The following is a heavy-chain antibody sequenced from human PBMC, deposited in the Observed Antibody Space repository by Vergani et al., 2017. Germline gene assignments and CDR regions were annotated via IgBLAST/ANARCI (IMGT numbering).Heavy chain of an antibody. CDR2: IYWDDDK. CDR3: AHEKYGNSREFDF. J-gene: IGHJ4*02. V-gene: IGHV2-5*02. CDR1: GFSLSTNKVG. Sequence: QITLKESGPTLVKPTQTLTLACTFSGFSLSTNKVGVGWIRQPPGKALEWLALIYWDDDKRYSPYLKSRLAITKDNSKNQMVLTMTNWDPVDTATYYCAHEKYGNSREFDFWGQGTLVTVSS. D-gene: IGHD4-23*01.